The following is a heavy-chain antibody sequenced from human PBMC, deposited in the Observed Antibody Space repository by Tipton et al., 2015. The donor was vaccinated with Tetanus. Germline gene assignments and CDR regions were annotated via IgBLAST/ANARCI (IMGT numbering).Heavy chain of an antibody. CDR2: LWYDGSNK. D-gene: IGHD6-25*01. CDR3: AGDPPQSGFAFAV. V-gene: IGHV3-33*01. Sequence: RSLRLSCAASGFNFRTYAMHWVRQSPGKGLEWVAFLWYDGSNKHYGDSVKGRFSISRDNSENTLYLQMDSLRAKDTATYYCAGDPPQSGFAFAVWGQGTMVTVSS. CDR1: GFNFRTYA. J-gene: IGHJ3*01.